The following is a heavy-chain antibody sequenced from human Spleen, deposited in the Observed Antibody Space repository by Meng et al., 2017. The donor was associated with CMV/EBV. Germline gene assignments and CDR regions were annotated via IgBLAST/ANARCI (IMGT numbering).Heavy chain of an antibody. Sequence: GESLKISCAASGFTFSNYWLNWVRQAPGKGLEWISGITGSGTGTYYADSVKGRFTISRDNSKNTLYLQMNSLRAEDTAVYYCAKAGSSSSYSSSWYNALDFWGQGTLVTVSS. D-gene: IGHD6-13*01. CDR2: ITGSGTGT. J-gene: IGHJ4*02. V-gene: IGHV3-23*01. CDR3: AKAGSSSSYSSSWYNALDF. CDR1: GFTFSNYW.